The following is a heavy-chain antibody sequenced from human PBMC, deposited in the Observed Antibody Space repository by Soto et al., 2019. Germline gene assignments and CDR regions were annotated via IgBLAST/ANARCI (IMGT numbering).Heavy chain of an antibody. J-gene: IGHJ4*02. CDR2: VSSSGST. D-gene: IGHD6-19*01. CDR1: GGSISGYY. Sequence: QVQLQESGPGLVKPLETLSLTCAVSGGSISGYYWNWIRQPPGKGLEWIGYVSSSGSTKHNPSLKGRVTMSVDTYMNQFSLNLNSVTAADTAVYYCARYEFSSGWYDYFQYWGRGTLVAVSS. V-gene: IGHV4-59*08. CDR3: ARYEFSSGWYDYFQY.